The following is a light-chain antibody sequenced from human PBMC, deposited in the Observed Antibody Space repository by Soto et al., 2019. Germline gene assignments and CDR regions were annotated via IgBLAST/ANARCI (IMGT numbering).Light chain of an antibody. V-gene: IGKV3-20*01. Sequence: EIVLTQSPGTLSLSPGERATLSCRASQSVSSNYLGWYQQKPGQAPRLLIYGASSRATGIPDRFSGSGSGTDFTLTMSRLEPEDFAVYYCQQYGSSPPLSVGGGTKVDIK. CDR3: QQYGSSPPLS. J-gene: IGKJ4*01. CDR2: GAS. CDR1: QSVSSNY.